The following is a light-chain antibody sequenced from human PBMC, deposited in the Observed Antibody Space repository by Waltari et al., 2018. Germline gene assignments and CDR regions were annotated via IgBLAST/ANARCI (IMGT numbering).Light chain of an antibody. CDR3: QQASSFLLT. Sequence: DILLTQSPSSVSASVGDRVTISCRASQNIDTGLAWYQQKPGKAPKLLIYATSSLQSGVPSRFSCTGSETEFTLSISSLQPDDFATYYCQQASSFLLTFGQGTRLEI. J-gene: IGKJ5*01. CDR2: ATS. CDR1: QNIDTG. V-gene: IGKV1-12*01.